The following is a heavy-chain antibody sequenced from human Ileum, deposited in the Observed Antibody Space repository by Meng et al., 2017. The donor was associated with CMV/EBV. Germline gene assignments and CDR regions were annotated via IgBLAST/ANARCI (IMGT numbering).Heavy chain of an antibody. D-gene: IGHD6-6*01. CDR1: AYTFTAHY. CDR2: INPKNGGT. CDR3: ARRERISSGLEY. V-gene: IGHV1-2*02. Sequence: QVQLVQSGAEVKIPGASWKFSCNASAYTFTAHYLHWVRQAPGQSLEWIGWINPKNGGTNYGQNFQGRVTMPSDTSISTAYMELSGLRFDDTAVYYCARRERISSGLEYWGQGTLVTVSS. J-gene: IGHJ4*02.